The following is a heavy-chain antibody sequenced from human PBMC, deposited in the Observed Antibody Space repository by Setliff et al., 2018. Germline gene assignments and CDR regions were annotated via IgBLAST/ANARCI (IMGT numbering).Heavy chain of an antibody. CDR1: GGSISSYY. D-gene: IGHD6-25*01. CDR2: IYYSGST. J-gene: IGHJ6*02. Sequence: PSETLSLTCTVSGGSISSYYWSWIRQPPGKGLEWIGYIYYSGSTNYNPSLKSRVTISVDTSKNQFSLKLSSVTAADTAVYYCARDEGSGYFYGMDVWGQGTTVTVSS. CDR3: ARDEGSGYFYGMDV. V-gene: IGHV4-59*01.